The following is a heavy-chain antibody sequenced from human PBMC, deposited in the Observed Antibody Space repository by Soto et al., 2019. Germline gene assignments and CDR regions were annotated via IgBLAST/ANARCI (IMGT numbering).Heavy chain of an antibody. J-gene: IGHJ4*02. CDR2: LSSDGFGA. D-gene: IGHD3-16*01. CDR1: DFSLSPYW. CDR3: ARDLGGPDY. V-gene: IGHV3-74*03. Sequence: GGSLRLSCAASDFSLSPYWMHWVRQVPGRGLEWVARLSSDGFGAAYADSVKGRFFISRDIARNTPSLQMNSLRADDTAVYYCARDLGGPDYWGRGASVPVYS.